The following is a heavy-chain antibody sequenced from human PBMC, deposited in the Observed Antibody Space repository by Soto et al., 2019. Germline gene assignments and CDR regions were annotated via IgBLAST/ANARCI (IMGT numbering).Heavy chain of an antibody. V-gene: IGHV5-51*01. CDR2: MHPGDSDT. D-gene: IGHD6-13*01. Sequence: PGESLKISCKGSGYSFSNNWVGWVRQMPGKGLEWMGIMHPGDSDTRYSPSFQGQVTISADKSINTAYLQWSSLKPSDSAIYYCARHNRYSSTWFEGWFDPWGQGTLVTVS. CDR3: ARHNRYSSTWFEGWFDP. J-gene: IGHJ5*02. CDR1: GYSFSNNW.